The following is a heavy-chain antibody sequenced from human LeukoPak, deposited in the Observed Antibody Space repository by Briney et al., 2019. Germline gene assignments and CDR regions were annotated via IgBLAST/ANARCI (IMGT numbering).Heavy chain of an antibody. CDR3: AGDFGVVTNDAFDI. V-gene: IGHV4-39*02. Sequence: SETLSLTXTVSGGSIGSSSYYWGWIGQPPGKGLQWIGSIYYSGSTYYNPSLKSRVTISVDTSKNQFSLKLSSVTAADTAVYYCAGDFGVVTNDAFDIWGQGTMVTVSS. CDR1: GGSIGSSSYY. D-gene: IGHD3-3*01. J-gene: IGHJ3*02. CDR2: IYYSGST.